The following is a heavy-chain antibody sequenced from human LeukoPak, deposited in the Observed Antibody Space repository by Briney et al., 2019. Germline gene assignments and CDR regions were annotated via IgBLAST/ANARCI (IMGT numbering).Heavy chain of an antibody. J-gene: IGHJ4*02. V-gene: IGHV4-59*12. CDR2: IYYSGST. Sequence: SETLSLTCTVSGGSISSYYWNWIRQPPGKGLEWIGYIYYSGSTNYNPSLKSRVTISVDTSKNQFSLRLSSVTAADTAVYYCARGYSGGWYYFDYWGQGTLVTVSS. D-gene: IGHD6-19*01. CDR3: ARGYSGGWYYFDY. CDR1: GGSISSYY.